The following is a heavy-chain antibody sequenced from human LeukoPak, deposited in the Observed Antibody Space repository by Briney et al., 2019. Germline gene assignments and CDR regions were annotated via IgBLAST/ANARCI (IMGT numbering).Heavy chain of an antibody. Sequence: PSETLSLTCAVYGGSFSGYYWSWIRQPPGKGLEWIGEINHSGSTNYNPSLKSRVTISVDTSKNQFSLKLSSVTAADTAVYYCARGRRAAAGWSDWFDPWGQGTLVTVSS. CDR2: INHSGST. J-gene: IGHJ5*02. D-gene: IGHD6-13*01. CDR3: ARGRRAAAGWSDWFDP. CDR1: GGSFSGYY. V-gene: IGHV4-34*01.